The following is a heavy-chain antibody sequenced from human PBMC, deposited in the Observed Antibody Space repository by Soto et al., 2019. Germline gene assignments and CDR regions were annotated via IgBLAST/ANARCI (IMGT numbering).Heavy chain of an antibody. CDR3: AKDQEGAVVVAATLFDY. Sequence: VQLLESGGGLVQPGGSLRLSCAASGFTFSSYAMSWVRQAPGKGLEWVSAISGSGGSTYYADSVKGRFTISRDNSKNTLYLQMNSLRAEDTAVYYCAKDQEGAVVVAATLFDYWGQGTLVTVSS. J-gene: IGHJ4*02. CDR2: ISGSGGST. CDR1: GFTFSSYA. V-gene: IGHV3-23*01. D-gene: IGHD2-15*01.